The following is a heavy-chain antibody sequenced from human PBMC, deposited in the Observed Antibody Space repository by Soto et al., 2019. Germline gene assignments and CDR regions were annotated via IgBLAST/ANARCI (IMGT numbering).Heavy chain of an antibody. CDR1: GFTFSSYW. J-gene: IGHJ4*02. V-gene: IGHV3-74*03. CDR3: ARLETCSSTSCYTVFDY. CDR2: INSDGSST. Sequence: EVQLVESGGGLVQPGGSLRLSCAASGFTFSSYWMHWVRQAPGKGLVWVSRINSDGSSTTYADSVKRRFTISRDNAKNTLYLQMNSLGAEDTAVYYCARLETCSSTSCYTVFDYWGQGTLVTVSS. D-gene: IGHD2-2*02.